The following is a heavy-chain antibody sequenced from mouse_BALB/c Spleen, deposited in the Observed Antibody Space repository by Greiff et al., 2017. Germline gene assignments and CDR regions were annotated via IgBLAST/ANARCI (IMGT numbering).Heavy chain of an antibody. CDR3: AFRGYGSSYAMDY. V-gene: IGHV14-3*02. D-gene: IGHD1-1*01. J-gene: IGHJ4*01. CDR1: GFNIKDTY. Sequence: EVQLQQSGAELVKPGASVKLSCTASGFNIKDTYMHWVKQRPEQGLEWIGRIDPANGNTKYDPKFQGKATITADTSSNTAYLQLSSLTSEDTAVYYCAFRGYGSSYAMDYWGQGTSVTVSS. CDR2: IDPANGNT.